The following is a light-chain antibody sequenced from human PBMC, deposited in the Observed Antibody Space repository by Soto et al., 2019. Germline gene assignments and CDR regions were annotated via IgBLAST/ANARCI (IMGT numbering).Light chain of an antibody. CDR1: SSDIGAYDY. CDR2: VVN. J-gene: IGLJ1*01. CDR3: FSSTTTGTPV. Sequence: QTFLTKSSSLAGSPGQLITIPCTGTSSDIGAYDYVSWFQQHPRKAPKPMISVVNNRPSGVSNRFSGSKSGNTAYLTISGFHVEYVAEYFSFSSTTTGTPVFGTGTTVTV. V-gene: IGLV2-14*01.